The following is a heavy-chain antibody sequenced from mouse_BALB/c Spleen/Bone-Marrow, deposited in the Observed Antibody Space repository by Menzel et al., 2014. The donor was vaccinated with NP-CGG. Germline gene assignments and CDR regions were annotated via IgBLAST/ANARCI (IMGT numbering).Heavy chain of an antibody. J-gene: IGHJ3*01. CDR3: AKNYYYGYVAY. V-gene: IGHV4-1*02. Sequence: EVHLVESGGGLVQPGGSLKLSCAASGSDFXRYWMTWVRQAPGKGLEWIGEINPDSSTINYTPSLKDKFIISRDNAKNTLYLQMSKVRSEDTALYYCAKNYYYGYVAYWGQGTLVTVSA. CDR1: GSDFXRYW. CDR2: INPDSSTI. D-gene: IGHD1-2*01.